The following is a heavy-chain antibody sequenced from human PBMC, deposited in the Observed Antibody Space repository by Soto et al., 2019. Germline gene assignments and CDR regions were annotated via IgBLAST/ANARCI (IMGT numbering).Heavy chain of an antibody. Sequence: HEHLVQSGAEVKRPGASLKVSCKASGYSFTGYYIHWVRQAPGQGLEGMGLINPDSGATHYAQNFQGRITLTSDTSISTASMDLTSLTSDDTAVYYCARGDYGTGGYPFPYFDYWGQGTLVIVSS. D-gene: IGHD2-8*02. CDR1: GYSFTGYY. J-gene: IGHJ4*02. CDR2: INPDSGAT. CDR3: ARGDYGTGGYPFPYFDY. V-gene: IGHV1-2*02.